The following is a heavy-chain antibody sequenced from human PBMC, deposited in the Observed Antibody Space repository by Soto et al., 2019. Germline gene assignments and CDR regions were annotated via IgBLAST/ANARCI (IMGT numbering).Heavy chain of an antibody. Sequence: SETLSLTCTVSGRSISSGGYYWSWHRQHPGKGLEWIGYIYYSGSTYYNPSLKSRVTISVDTSKNQFSLKLSSVTAADTAVYYCARVITLRGFGEFKYFDYWGQGTLVTSPQ. CDR2: IYYSGST. CDR1: GRSISSGGYY. CDR3: ARVITLRGFGEFKYFDY. J-gene: IGHJ4*02. V-gene: IGHV4-31*03. D-gene: IGHD3-10*01.